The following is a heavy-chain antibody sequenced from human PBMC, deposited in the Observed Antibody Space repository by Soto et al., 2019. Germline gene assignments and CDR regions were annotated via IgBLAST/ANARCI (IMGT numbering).Heavy chain of an antibody. CDR2: IYYSGST. CDR1: GGSISSGDYY. J-gene: IGHJ3*02. D-gene: IGHD3-22*01. V-gene: IGHV4-30-4*01. Sequence: QVQLQESGPGLVKPSQTLSLTCTVSGGSISSGDYYWSWIRQPPGKGLEWIGYIYYSGSTYYNPSLKSRVTXXVXTXXNQFSLKLSSVTAADTAVYYCARGRDSSGEGAFDIWGQGTMVTVSS. CDR3: ARGRDSSGEGAFDI.